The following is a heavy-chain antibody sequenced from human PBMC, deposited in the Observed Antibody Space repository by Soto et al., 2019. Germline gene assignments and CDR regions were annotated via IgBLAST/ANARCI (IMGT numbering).Heavy chain of an antibody. V-gene: IGHV1-24*01. D-gene: IGHD2-2*01. J-gene: IGHJ6*03. CDR2: FDPEDGET. Sequence: VKVSCKVSGYTLTELSMHWVRQAPGKGLEWMGGFDPEDGETIYAQKFQGRVTMTEDTSTDTAYMELSSLRSEDTAVYYCATWGQVPAAMTYKDYYYYYMDVWGKGTTVTVSS. CDR1: GYTLTELS. CDR3: ATWGQVPAAMTYKDYYYYYMDV.